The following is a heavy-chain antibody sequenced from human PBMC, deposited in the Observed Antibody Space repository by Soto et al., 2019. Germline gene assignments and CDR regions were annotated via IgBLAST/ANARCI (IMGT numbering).Heavy chain of an antibody. CDR1: GGSFSGYY. CDR3: ARERHNISTGPPCGWYFDR. Sequence: QVQLQQWGAGLVRPLETLSLTCGVSGGSFSGYYWAWIRQSPGKGLEWIGEINDRGSINYNPSLKSRVSISVDTSKTHYSLNLRSVTAADTAVYYCARERHNISTGPPCGWYFDRWGRGTLVTVSS. D-gene: IGHD3-9*01. V-gene: IGHV4-34*01. CDR2: INDRGSI. J-gene: IGHJ2*01.